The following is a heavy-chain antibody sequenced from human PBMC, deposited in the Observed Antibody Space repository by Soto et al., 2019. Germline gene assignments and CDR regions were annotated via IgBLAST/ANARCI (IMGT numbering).Heavy chain of an antibody. CDR3: AWDDRDY. D-gene: IGHD1-26*01. J-gene: IGHJ4*02. CDR1: GFTFSDHH. CDR2: SRNKADSYTP. V-gene: IGHV3-72*01. Sequence: EVQLVESGGGLVQAGGSLRLSCAVSGFTFSDHHMDWVRQAPGKGLEWVGRSRNKADSYTPEYAESVKGRLTISRDDSKTSLYLQVDSLIADVTVVYYCAWDDRDYWGQGTLVTVPS.